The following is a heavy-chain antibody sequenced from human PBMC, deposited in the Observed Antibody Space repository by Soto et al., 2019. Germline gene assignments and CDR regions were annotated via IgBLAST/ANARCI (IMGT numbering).Heavy chain of an antibody. CDR2: IHRDGTE. J-gene: IGHJ5*02. V-gene: IGHV3-53*01. D-gene: IGHD1-26*01. CDR3: ARGGLSQGSPRKSPLYNRFDP. Sequence: VGSLRLSCAASGFNVVSYFMTWVSQSRGKGLEWVSLIHRDGTERYAASVKGRFTISRDTSNNTVYLHMRDLRDDDTAVYYCARGGLSQGSPRKSPLYNRFDPWGQGTLVTVSS. CDR1: GFNVVSYF.